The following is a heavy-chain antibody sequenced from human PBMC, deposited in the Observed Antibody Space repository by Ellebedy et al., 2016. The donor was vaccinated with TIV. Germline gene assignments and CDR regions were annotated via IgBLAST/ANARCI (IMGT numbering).Heavy chain of an antibody. J-gene: IGHJ4*02. D-gene: IGHD6-19*01. Sequence: ASVKVSCXVSGYTLTELSMHWVRQAPGKGLEWMGGFDPEDGETIYAQKFQGRVTMTEDTSTDTAYMELSSLRSEDTAVYYCATWAYSSGWYYFDYWGQGTLVTVSS. CDR3: ATWAYSSGWYYFDY. CDR2: FDPEDGET. CDR1: GYTLTELS. V-gene: IGHV1-24*01.